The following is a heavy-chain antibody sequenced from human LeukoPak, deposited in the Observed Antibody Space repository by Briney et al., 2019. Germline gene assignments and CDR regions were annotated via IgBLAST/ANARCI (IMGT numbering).Heavy chain of an antibody. CDR2: IYYNGYT. Sequence: PSETLPLTCTVSGGSISSNSYYWGWIRQPPGKGLEWIGTIYYNGYTYNNPSLKSRVTISVDTSKNQFSLKMSSVTAADTAVYYCARVPYDFTEGYYYMDVWGKGTTVTISS. CDR1: GGSISSNSYY. J-gene: IGHJ6*03. CDR3: ARVPYDFTEGYYYMDV. D-gene: IGHD3-3*01. V-gene: IGHV4-39*01.